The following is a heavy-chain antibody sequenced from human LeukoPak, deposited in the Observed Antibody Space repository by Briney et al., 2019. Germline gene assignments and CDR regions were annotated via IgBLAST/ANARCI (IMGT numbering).Heavy chain of an antibody. CDR3: ARDNHDYYYYMDV. CDR2: ISSSSSYI. Sequence: GGSLRLSCAASGFTFSSYSMNWVRQAPGKGLEWVSSISSSSSYIYYADSVKGRFTISRDNAKTSLYLQMNSLRAEDTAVYYCARDNHDYYYYMDVWGKGTTVTVSS. V-gene: IGHV3-21*01. CDR1: GFTFSSYS. J-gene: IGHJ6*03.